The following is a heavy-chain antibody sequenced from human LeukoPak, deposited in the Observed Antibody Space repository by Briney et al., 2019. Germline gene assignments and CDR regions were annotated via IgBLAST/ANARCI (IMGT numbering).Heavy chain of an antibody. J-gene: IGHJ4*02. D-gene: IGHD3-22*01. CDR3: ARTYYYDSSGFEYFDY. Sequence: SVKVSCKASGGTFSSYAISRVRQAPGQGLEWMGRIIPIFGTANYAQKFQGRVTITTDESTSTAYMELSSLRSEDTAVYYCARTYYYDSSGFEYFDYWGQGTLVTVSS. CDR2: IIPIFGTA. V-gene: IGHV1-69*05. CDR1: GGTFSSYA.